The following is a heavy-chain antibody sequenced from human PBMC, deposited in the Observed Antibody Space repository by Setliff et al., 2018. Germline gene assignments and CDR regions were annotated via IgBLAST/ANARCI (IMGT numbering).Heavy chain of an antibody. CDR3: ARQPEGGYYDSSGYYGMAPYYFDY. CDR1: GYSISSGYY. CDR2: IYHSGST. Sequence: SETLSLTCAVSGYSISSGYYWGWIRQPPGKGLEWIGSIYHSGSTYYNPSLKSRVTISVDTSKNQFSLKLSSVTAADTAVYYCARQPEGGYYDSSGYYGMAPYYFDYRGQGTLVTVSS. J-gene: IGHJ4*02. V-gene: IGHV4-38-2*01. D-gene: IGHD3-22*01.